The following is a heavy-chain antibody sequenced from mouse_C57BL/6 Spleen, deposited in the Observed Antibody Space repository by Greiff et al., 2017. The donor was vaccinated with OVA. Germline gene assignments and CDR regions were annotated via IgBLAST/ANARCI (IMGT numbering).Heavy chain of an antibody. J-gene: IGHJ2*01. D-gene: IGHD1-1*01. Sequence: VQRVESDAELVKPGASVKISCKVSGYTFTDHTIHWMKQRPEQGLKWIGYIYPRDGSTKYNEKFKGKATLTADKSSSTAYMQLNSLTSEDSAVYFCASGLLRSFDYWGQGTTLTVSS. CDR3: ASGLLRSFDY. CDR2: IYPRDGST. CDR1: GYTFTDHT. V-gene: IGHV1-78*01.